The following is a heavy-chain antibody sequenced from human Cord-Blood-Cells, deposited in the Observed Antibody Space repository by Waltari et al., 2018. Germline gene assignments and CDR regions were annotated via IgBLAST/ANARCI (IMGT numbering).Heavy chain of an antibody. Sequence: WGAGLLKPSETLSLTCAVYGGSFSGYYWSWIRQPPGKGLEWIGEINHSGSTNYNPSLKSRVTISVDTSKNQFSLKLSSVTAADTAVYYCARPHYGDYGWFEPRGQGTLVTGS. J-gene: IGHJ5*01. CDR2: INHSGST. D-gene: IGHD4-17*01. CDR3: ARPHYGDYGWFEP. CDR1: GGSFSGYY. V-gene: IGHV4-34*01.